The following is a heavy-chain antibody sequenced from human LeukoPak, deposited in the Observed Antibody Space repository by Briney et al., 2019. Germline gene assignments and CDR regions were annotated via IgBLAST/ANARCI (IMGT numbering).Heavy chain of an antibody. Sequence: PAWALKLSCAASRFTYSNCAMLGVRRTTEKGMEWVSSILGSAGSTYYADSVKGRFTISRDNSKNTLYLQMNSLGAEDTAVYYCAKTPCGADCYTTFDYWGQGALVTVSS. V-gene: IGHV3-23*01. CDR3: AKTPCGADCYTTFDY. J-gene: IGHJ4*02. CDR1: RFTYSNCA. CDR2: ILGSAGST. D-gene: IGHD2-21*02.